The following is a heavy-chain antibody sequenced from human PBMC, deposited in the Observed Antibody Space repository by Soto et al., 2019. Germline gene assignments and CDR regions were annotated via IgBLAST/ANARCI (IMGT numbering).Heavy chain of an antibody. CDR3: ARVERGTATTVVDAFDI. J-gene: IGHJ3*02. CDR2: IYHGGGS. CDR1: GASITSGDYS. V-gene: IGHV4-30-2*01. Sequence: PSETLSLTCAVSGASITSGDYSWSWIRQPPGKGLEWIGYIYHGGGSHYTPSLKSRVSISVDRSKNQFSLKLSSVTAADTAVYYCARVERGTATTVVDAFDIWGPGTMVTVSS. D-gene: IGHD1-1*01.